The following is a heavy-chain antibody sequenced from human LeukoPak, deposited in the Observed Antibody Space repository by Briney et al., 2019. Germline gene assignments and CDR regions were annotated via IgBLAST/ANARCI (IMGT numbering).Heavy chain of an antibody. CDR1: GYTFTGYY. D-gene: IGHD2-15*01. Sequence: ASVKVSCKASGYTFTGYYMHWVRQAPGQGLEWMGRINPNSGGTNYAQKFQGRVTTTRDTSISTAYMELSRLRSDDTAVYYCAREGPGRWWGSFDYWGQGTLVTVSS. CDR2: INPNSGGT. V-gene: IGHV1-2*06. CDR3: AREGPGRWWGSFDY. J-gene: IGHJ4*02.